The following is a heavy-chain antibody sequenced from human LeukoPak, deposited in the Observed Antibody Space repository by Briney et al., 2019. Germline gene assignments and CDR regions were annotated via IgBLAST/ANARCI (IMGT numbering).Heavy chain of an antibody. CDR1: GFTVSSNY. CDR3: ARFHTAMVDY. Sequence: GGSLRLSCAASGFTVSSNYMSWVRQAPGKGLEWVSVIYSGGSTYYADSVKGRFTISRDNSKNTLYLLMNSLRAEDTAVYYCARFHTAMVDYWGQGTLVTVSS. J-gene: IGHJ4*02. D-gene: IGHD5-18*01. CDR2: IYSGGST. V-gene: IGHV3-66*01.